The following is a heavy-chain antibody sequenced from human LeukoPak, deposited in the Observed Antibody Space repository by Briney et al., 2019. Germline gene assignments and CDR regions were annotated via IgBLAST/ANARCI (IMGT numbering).Heavy chain of an antibody. CDR2: IKPSGGRT. J-gene: IGHJ6*03. Sequence: ASVKVSCKASGYTFTSYYMHWVRQAPGQGLEWMGIIKPSGGRTSYAQKFQGRVTMTRDTSTSTVYMELSSLRSEDTAVYYCARSDTVTTDYYYYYYMDVWGKGTTVTVSS. V-gene: IGHV1-46*01. CDR1: GYTFTSYY. D-gene: IGHD4-11*01. CDR3: ARSDTVTTDYYYYYYMDV.